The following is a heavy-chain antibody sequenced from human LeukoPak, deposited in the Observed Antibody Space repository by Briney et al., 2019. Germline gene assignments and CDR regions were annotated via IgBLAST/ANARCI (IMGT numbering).Heavy chain of an antibody. CDR1: GYTFTSYG. CDR3: ARDIMVRGQPVRPDF. D-gene: IGHD3-10*01. Sequence: ASVKVSCKASGYTFTSYGITWVRQAPGQGLEWMGWISAYNGETEYALKFQGRVTMTTDTSTSTAYMELRSLTSDDTGVYYCARDIMVRGQPVRPDFWGQGTLVTASS. CDR2: ISAYNGET. V-gene: IGHV1-18*04. J-gene: IGHJ4*02.